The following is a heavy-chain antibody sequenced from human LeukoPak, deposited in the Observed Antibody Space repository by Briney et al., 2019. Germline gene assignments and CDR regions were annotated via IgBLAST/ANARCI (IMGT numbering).Heavy chain of an antibody. V-gene: IGHV4-30-4*01. CDR2: IYYSGST. CDR3: ARDGWFGELFWFDP. CDR1: GGSISSGDYY. Sequence: QTSQTLSLTCTVSGGSISSGDYYWSWIRQPPGKGLEWIGYIYYSGSTYYNPSLKSRVTISVDTSKNQFSLKLSSVTAADTAAYYCARDGWFGELFWFDPWGQGTLVTVSS. J-gene: IGHJ5*02. D-gene: IGHD3-10*01.